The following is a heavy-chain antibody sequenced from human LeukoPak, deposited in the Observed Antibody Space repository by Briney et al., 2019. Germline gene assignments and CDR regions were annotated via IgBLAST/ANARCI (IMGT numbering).Heavy chain of an antibody. D-gene: IGHD6-19*01. CDR2: ITSSSSTM. CDR1: GFTFNTYS. V-gene: IGHV3-48*01. Sequence: GGSLRLSCAASGFTFNTYSMNWVRQAPGQGLEWVSYITSSSSTMFYAGSVRGRFTISRDNAKSSLYLQMNSLRAEDTAVYYCARDVKSYTSGASYFDYWGQGTLVTVSS. J-gene: IGHJ4*02. CDR3: ARDVKSYTSGASYFDY.